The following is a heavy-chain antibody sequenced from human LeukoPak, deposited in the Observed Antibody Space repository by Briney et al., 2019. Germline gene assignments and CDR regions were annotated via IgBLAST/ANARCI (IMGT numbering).Heavy chain of an antibody. V-gene: IGHV4-4*09. CDR2: IYTSGST. Sequence: ASETLSLTCTVSGGSISSYYWSWIRQPPGKGLEWIGYIYTSGSTNYNPSLKSRVTISVDTSKNQFSLKLSSVTAADTAVYYCARQKGRIVVVPAATDDAFDIWGQGTMVTVSS. D-gene: IGHD2-2*01. CDR3: ARQKGRIVVVPAATDDAFDI. CDR1: GGSISSYY. J-gene: IGHJ3*02.